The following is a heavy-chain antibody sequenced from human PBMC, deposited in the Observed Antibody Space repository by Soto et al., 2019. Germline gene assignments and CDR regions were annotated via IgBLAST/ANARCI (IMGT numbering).Heavy chain of an antibody. V-gene: IGHV3-30*18. D-gene: IGHD5-18*01. CDR2: ISNDGSIK. CDR1: GFSFSTYG. CDR3: AKVVRADTMSSNFYYYSGMDV. J-gene: IGHJ6*02. Sequence: ESGGGVVLPGRSLRLSCAASGFSFSTYGMHWVRQAPGKGLAWMAVISNDGSIKYYADSVKGRFTISRDNSKDTLFLQMNSLRGEDTAVYYCAKVVRADTMSSNFYYYSGMDVWGQGTTVTVSS.